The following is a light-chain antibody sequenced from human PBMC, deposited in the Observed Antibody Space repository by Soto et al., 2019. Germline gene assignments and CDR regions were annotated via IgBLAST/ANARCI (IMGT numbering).Light chain of an antibody. CDR1: QAIYNY. CDR2: AAS. V-gene: IGKV1-27*01. Sequence: DIQMTQSPSSLSASVGDRVTITCRASQAIYNYLAWYQQKPGKVPTLLISAASTLQSGVPSRFSGSGSGTDFTLTSSSLQPEDVATYYCQKFSAAPTFGGGTKVEI. J-gene: IGKJ4*01. CDR3: QKFSAAPT.